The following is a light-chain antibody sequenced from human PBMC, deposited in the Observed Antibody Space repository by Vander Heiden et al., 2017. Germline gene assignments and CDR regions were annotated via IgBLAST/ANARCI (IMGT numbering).Light chain of an antibody. CDR1: KLGDKY. J-gene: IGLJ2*01. Sequence: SYELTQPPSVSVSPGQTASITCSGDKLGDKYACWYQQKPGQSPVLVIYQDSKRPSGIPERLSGSKSGKTATLTISGTQAMDEADYYCQAWDSSRVFGGGTKLTVL. CDR3: QAWDSSRV. CDR2: QDS. V-gene: IGLV3-1*01.